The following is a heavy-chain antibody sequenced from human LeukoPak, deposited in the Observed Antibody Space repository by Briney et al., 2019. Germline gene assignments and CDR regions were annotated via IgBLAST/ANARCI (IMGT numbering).Heavy chain of an antibody. V-gene: IGHV3-48*04. Sequence: GGSLRLSCAASGFTFSSYSMNWVRRAPGKGLEWVSYISSSSSTIYYADSVKGRFTISRDNAKNSLYLQMNSLRAEDTAVYYCARAGGYSSSFYYFDYWGQGTLVTVSS. J-gene: IGHJ4*02. CDR2: ISSSSSTI. CDR3: ARAGGYSSSFYYFDY. D-gene: IGHD6-13*01. CDR1: GFTFSSYS.